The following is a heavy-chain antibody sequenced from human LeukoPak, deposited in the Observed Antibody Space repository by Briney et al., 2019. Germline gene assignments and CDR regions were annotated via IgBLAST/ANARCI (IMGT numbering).Heavy chain of an antibody. CDR3: ANSKGYADDY. CDR1: EFIFTNYG. V-gene: IGHV3-30*02. J-gene: IGHJ4*02. CDR2: LAYDGNDK. D-gene: IGHD5-18*01. Sequence: PGGSLRLSCAASEFIFTNYGIHWFRQAPAKGLEWVAFLAYDGNDKYYADSVKGRFTISRDNSKHTVYLQMNNLSPEDTAVYYCANSKGYADDYWGQGTLVTVSS.